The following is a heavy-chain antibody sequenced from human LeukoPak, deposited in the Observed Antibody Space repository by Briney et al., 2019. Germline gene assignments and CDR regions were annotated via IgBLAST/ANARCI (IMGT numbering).Heavy chain of an antibody. J-gene: IGHJ6*02. CDR2: LYNSGST. CDR1: GGSISSYY. D-gene: IGHD1-1*01. CDR3: ARHAGTTRYYGMEV. V-gene: IGHV4-59*08. Sequence: SETLSLTCTVSGGSISSYYWSWTRRPPGKGLEWIGYLYNSGSTNYNPSLKSRVTISVDTSKNQLSLKLTSVTAADTAVYYCARHAGTTRYYGMEVWGQGTTVTVSS.